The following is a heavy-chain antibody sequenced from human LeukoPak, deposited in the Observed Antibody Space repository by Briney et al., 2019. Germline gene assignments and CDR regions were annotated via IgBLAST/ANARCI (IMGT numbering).Heavy chain of an antibody. CDR1: GYTFTSYY. CDR2: INPSGGST. V-gene: IGHV1-46*01. Sequence: GASVKVSCKASGYTFTSYYMHWVRQAPRQGLEWMGIINPSGGSTSYAQKFQGRVTMTRDMSTSTVYMELSSLRSEDTAVYYCARGGGQLERPRYNWFDPWGQGTLVTVSS. J-gene: IGHJ5*02. D-gene: IGHD6-6*01. CDR3: ARGGGQLERPRYNWFDP.